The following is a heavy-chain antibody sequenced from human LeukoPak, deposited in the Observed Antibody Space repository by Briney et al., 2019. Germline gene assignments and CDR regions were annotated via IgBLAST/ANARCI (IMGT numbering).Heavy chain of an antibody. CDR3: ARGVIWFGSHFDY. Sequence: PSETLSLTCDVSGGSISTTNWWTWVRQPPGKGLEWIGEIHYGGSATYNPSLNSRVSISLDKSKNQFSLKLSSVTVADTAVYYCARGVIWFGSHFDYWGQGTLVTVSS. CDR1: GGSISTTNW. CDR2: IHYGGSA. J-gene: IGHJ4*02. V-gene: IGHV4-4*02. D-gene: IGHD3-10*01.